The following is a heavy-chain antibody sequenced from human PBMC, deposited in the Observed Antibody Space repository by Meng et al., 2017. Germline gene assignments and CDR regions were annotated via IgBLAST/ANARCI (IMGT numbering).Heavy chain of an antibody. CDR2: ISGGGTTT. CDR3: ARGKDYDILTGRKLYGMDV. Sequence: GGSLRLSCVASGFTFSSYAMNWVRQAPGKGLEWVSGISGGGTTTYYADSMTGRFTISRDNSKNTLYLQMNSLRAEDTAVYYCARGKDYDILTGRKLYGMDVWGQGTTVTVSS. J-gene: IGHJ6*02. CDR1: GFTFSSYA. V-gene: IGHV3-23*01. D-gene: IGHD3-9*01.